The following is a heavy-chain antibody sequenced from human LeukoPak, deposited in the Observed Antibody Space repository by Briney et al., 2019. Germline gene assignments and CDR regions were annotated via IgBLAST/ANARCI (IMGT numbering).Heavy chain of an antibody. Sequence: GSLRLSCAASGFTFSSFWMTWVRQAPGKGLEWVANIKQDGSEKYYLDSVKGRFTISRDNAENSLFLQMNSLRAEDTALYYCAARGGSVFWIGEDYWGQGTLVTVSS. D-gene: IGHD3-3*01. V-gene: IGHV3-7*01. J-gene: IGHJ4*02. CDR1: GFTFSSFW. CDR2: IKQDGSEK. CDR3: AARGGSVFWIGEDY.